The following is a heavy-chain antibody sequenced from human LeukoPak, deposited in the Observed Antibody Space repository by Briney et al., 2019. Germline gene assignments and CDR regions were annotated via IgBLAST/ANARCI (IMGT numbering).Heavy chain of an antibody. CDR2: IRYDGSSK. CDR1: GFTFNSYG. D-gene: IGHD3-10*01. V-gene: IGHV3-30*02. J-gene: IGHJ4*02. Sequence: HPGGSLRLSCAASGFTFNSYGIHWVRQAPGKGLEWVAFIRYDGSSKYYVDSVKGRFTISRDNSKNTLYLQMNSLRAEDTAVYYCARDQNVYGPVKYWGQGTLVTVSS. CDR3: ARDQNVYGPVKY.